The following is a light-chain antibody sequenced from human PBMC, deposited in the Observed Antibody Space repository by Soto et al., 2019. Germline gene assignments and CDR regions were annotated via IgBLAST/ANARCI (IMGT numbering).Light chain of an antibody. CDR1: SSDVGSYNG. V-gene: IGLV2-18*02. CDR2: DVS. CDR3: SSYTSSSTYG. J-gene: IGLJ1*01. Sequence: QSALNQPPSVSGSTGQSVTISCTGTSSDVGSYNGVSWYQQPPGTDPKLMIYDVSNRPSGVLDRFYGSKSGNTASLTISWLQAEDDGDYYCSSYTSSSTYGFGTVTKGTVL.